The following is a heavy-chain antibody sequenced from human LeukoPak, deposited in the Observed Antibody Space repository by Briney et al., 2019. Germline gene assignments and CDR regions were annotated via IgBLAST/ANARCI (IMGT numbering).Heavy chain of an antibody. D-gene: IGHD2-21*02. J-gene: IGHJ4*02. CDR3: ARGRYCGSDCPDY. V-gene: IGHV1-2*02. Sequence: ASVKVSCKAYGYTFTGYYLQWVRQAPGQGLEWMGGINPDSGGTHYAQKFQGRITMTRDTSISTAYMELSSLRSGDTAVYYCARGRYCGSDCPDYWGQGTLVTVSS. CDR2: INPDSGGT. CDR1: GYTFTGYY.